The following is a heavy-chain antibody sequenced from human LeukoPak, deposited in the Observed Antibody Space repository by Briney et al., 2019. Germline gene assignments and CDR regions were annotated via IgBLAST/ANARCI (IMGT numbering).Heavy chain of an antibody. V-gene: IGHV3-30*02. CDR3: AKDDGYSGSYFYFDY. CDR2: IRYDGSNK. CDR1: GFTFSDYY. D-gene: IGHD1-26*01. Sequence: GGSLRLSCAASGFTFSDYYMGWVRQAPGKGLEWVAFIRYDGSNKYYADSVKGRFTISRDNSKNTLYLQMNSLRAEDTAVYYCAKDDGYSGSYFYFDYWGQGTLVTVSS. J-gene: IGHJ4*02.